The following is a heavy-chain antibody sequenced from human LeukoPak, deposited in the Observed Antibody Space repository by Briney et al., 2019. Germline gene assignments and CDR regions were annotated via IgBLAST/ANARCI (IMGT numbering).Heavy chain of an antibody. J-gene: IGHJ4*02. D-gene: IGHD3-3*01. CDR1: GGSIRNSSFY. CDR2: IYSTGTT. CDR3: ASAVYDFWSGYQDY. Sequence: PSETLSLTCAVSGGSIRNSSFYWGWIRQPPGKGLEWIASIYSTGTTYYNPSIKSRITIFVDTSKNQVSLKLSSVTAADTAVYYCASAVYDFWSGYQDYWGQGTLVTVSS. V-gene: IGHV4-39*01.